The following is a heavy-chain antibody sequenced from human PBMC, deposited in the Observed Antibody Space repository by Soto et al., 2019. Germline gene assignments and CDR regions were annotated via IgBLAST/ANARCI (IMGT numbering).Heavy chain of an antibody. CDR2: IYTSGST. V-gene: IGHV4-4*07. CDR1: GGSISSYY. Sequence: TLSLTCTVSGGSISSYYWSWIRQPAGKGLEWIGRIYTSGSTNYNPSLKSRVTMSVDTSKNQFSLKLSSVTAADTAVYYCARVGTMVRGATDYYYGMDVWGQGATVTVSS. J-gene: IGHJ6*02. D-gene: IGHD3-10*01. CDR3: ARVGTMVRGATDYYYGMDV.